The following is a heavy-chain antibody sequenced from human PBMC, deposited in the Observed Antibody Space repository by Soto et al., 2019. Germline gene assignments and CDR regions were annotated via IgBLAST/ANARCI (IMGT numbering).Heavy chain of an antibody. D-gene: IGHD3-22*01. J-gene: IGHJ4*02. V-gene: IGHV3-23*01. CDR1: GFTFRNFA. Sequence: SGGSRRLSCAASGFTFRNFAMNWVRQAPGKGLEWVSGISVSGGTTYYADSVRGRFTVSRDNSKNSVFLQMNSLRAEDTAVYFCAKGMYYYDSSGYRRFDYWGQGTLVSVSS. CDR2: ISVSGGTT. CDR3: AKGMYYYDSSGYRRFDY.